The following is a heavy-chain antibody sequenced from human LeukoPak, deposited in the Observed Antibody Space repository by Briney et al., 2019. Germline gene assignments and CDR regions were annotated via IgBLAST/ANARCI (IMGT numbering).Heavy chain of an antibody. V-gene: IGHV4-59*01. J-gene: IGHJ3*02. CDR3: ATDQAVSRAFDI. D-gene: IGHD6-19*01. Sequence: SETLSLTCTVSGGSISSYYWSWIRQPPGKGLEWIGYIYYSGSTNYNPSLKSRVTISVDTSKNQFSLKLSPVTAADTAVYYCATDQAVSRAFDIWGQGTMVTVSS. CDR1: GGSISSYY. CDR2: IYYSGST.